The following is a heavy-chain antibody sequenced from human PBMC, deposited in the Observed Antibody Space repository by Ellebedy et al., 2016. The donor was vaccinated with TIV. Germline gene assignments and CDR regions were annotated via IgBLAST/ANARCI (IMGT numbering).Heavy chain of an antibody. J-gene: IGHJ3*02. Sequence: GESLKISCKGSGYTFTNYWIGWVHQMPGKGLEWMGVIYPSDSDTRYSPSFQGQVTISADKSISTAYLQWSSLKASDTAMYYCAKWGVDAFDIWGQGTMVTVSS. CDR3: AKWGVDAFDI. D-gene: IGHD2-8*01. V-gene: IGHV5-51*07. CDR1: GYTFTNYW. CDR2: IYPSDSDT.